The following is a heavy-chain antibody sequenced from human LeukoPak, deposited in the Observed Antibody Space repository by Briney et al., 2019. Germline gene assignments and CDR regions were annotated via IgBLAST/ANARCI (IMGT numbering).Heavy chain of an antibody. CDR1: GGSISSYY. CDR2: IYSSGSA. CDR3: ATMVRGVITPLYYFDY. J-gene: IGHJ4*02. D-gene: IGHD3-10*01. Sequence: SETLSLTCTVSGGSISSYYWSWIRQPPGKGLEWIGYIYSSGSANYNPSLKSRVTISVDTSKNQFSLKLSSVTAADTAVYYCATMVRGVITPLYYFDYWGLGTLVTVSS. V-gene: IGHV4-59*08.